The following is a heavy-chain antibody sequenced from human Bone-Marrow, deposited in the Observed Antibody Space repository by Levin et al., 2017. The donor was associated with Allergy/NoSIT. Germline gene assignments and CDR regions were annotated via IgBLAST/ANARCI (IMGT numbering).Heavy chain of an antibody. V-gene: IGHV3-21*01. D-gene: IGHD3-16*01. CDR2: ISSSSSYI. CDR3: ARDLQRMITFGGGTVYYYYGVDV. CDR1: GFTFSSHS. Sequence: PGESLKISCAASGFTFSSHSMNWVRQAPGKGLEWVSSISSSSSYIYYADSGKGRFTISRDNAKNSLYLQMNSLRAEDTAVYYCARDLQRMITFGGGTVYYYYGVDVWGQGTTVTVSS. J-gene: IGHJ6*02.